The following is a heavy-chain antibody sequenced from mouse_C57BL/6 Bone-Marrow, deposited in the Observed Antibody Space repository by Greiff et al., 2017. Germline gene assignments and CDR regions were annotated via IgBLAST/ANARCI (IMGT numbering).Heavy chain of an antibody. CDR1: GYTFTDYN. Sequence: VQLQQSGPELVKPGASVKIPCKASGYTFTDYNMDWVKQSHGKSLEWIGDINPNNGGTIYNQKFKGKATLTVDKSSSTAYMELRSLTSEDTAVYYCARYDYDENYAMDYWGQGTSVTVSS. CDR2: INPNNGGT. J-gene: IGHJ4*01. D-gene: IGHD2-4*01. CDR3: ARYDYDENYAMDY. V-gene: IGHV1-18*01.